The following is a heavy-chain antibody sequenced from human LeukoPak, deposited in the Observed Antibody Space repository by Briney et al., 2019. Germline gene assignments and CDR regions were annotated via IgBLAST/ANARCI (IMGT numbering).Heavy chain of an antibody. Sequence: SGGSLRLSCAASGFTFSSYSMNWVRQAPGKGLEWVSSISSSSSYIYYADSVKGRFTISRDNSKNTLYLQMNSLRAEDTAVYYCAKDKGIAAAPLDYMDVWGKGTTVTVSS. CDR2: ISSSSSYI. V-gene: IGHV3-21*04. D-gene: IGHD6-13*01. CDR3: AKDKGIAAAPLDYMDV. J-gene: IGHJ6*03. CDR1: GFTFSSYS.